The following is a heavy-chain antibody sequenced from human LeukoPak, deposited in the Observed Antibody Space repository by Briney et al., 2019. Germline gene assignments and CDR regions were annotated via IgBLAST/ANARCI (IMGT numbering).Heavy chain of an antibody. CDR1: GGSISSYY. J-gene: IGHJ2*01. D-gene: IGHD4-11*01. CDR3: ASSGSGYYSNYGWYFDL. V-gene: IGHV4-59*01. Sequence: PSETLSLTCTVSGGSISSYYWSWIRQPPGKGLEWIGYIYYGGSTNYNPSLKSRVTISVDTSKNQFSLKLSSVTAADTAVYYCASSGSGYYSNYGWYFDLWGRGTLVTVSS. CDR2: IYYGGST.